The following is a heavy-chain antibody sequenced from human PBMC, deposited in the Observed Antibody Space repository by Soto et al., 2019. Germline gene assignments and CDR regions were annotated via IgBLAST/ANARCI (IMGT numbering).Heavy chain of an antibody. CDR1: GFTVSSYA. Sequence: GGSLRLSCAASGFTVSSYAMSWVRQAPGKGLEWVSAISGSGGSTYYADSVKGRFTISRDNSKNTLYLQMNSLRTEDTAVYYCAKDQTGIAVAGAETTALDKAVTVEHKYFQHRGQGTLVTVSS. D-gene: IGHD6-19*01. CDR2: ISGSGGST. CDR3: AKDQTGIAVAGAETTALDKAVTVEHKYFQH. V-gene: IGHV3-23*01. J-gene: IGHJ1*01.